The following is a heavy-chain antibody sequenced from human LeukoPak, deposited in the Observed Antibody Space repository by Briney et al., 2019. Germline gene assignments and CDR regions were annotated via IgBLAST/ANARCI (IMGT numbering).Heavy chain of an antibody. CDR1: GGSINSNSDY. V-gene: IGHV4-39*01. CDR2: FYYSGST. Sequence: PSETLSLTCTVSGGSINSNSDYWGWIRQPPGKGLECIGSFYYSGSTYYNPSPKSRVTISVDTSKNQFSLKLSSVTAADTAMYYCARQPLGSYRYFDCWGQGALVTVSS. CDR3: ARQPLGSYRYFDC. D-gene: IGHD3-16*02. J-gene: IGHJ4*02.